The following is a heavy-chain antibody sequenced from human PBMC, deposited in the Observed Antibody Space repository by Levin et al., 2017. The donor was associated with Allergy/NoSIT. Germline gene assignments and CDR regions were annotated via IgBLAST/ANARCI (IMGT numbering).Heavy chain of an antibody. J-gene: IGHJ3*02. CDR3: AGGGHSHGFDS. CDR2: IDPNSGGP. CDR1: GYTFTRYY. D-gene: IGHD5-18*01. V-gene: IGHV1-2*02. Sequence: ASVKVSCKASGYTFTRYYIHWVRQAPGQGLEWLGWIDPNSGGPKYAQKFQGRVTMTGDTPITTAYMESKRLTSDDTAVYYCAGGGHSHGFDSWGRGTMVTVSS.